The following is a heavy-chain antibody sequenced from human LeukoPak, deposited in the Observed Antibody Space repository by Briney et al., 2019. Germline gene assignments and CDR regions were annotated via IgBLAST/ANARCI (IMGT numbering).Heavy chain of an antibody. Sequence: SETLSLTCTVSGGSISNSAYYWGWIRQPPGKGLEWIGSIYYSRNTYYNPSLKSRVIISVDTSKNQFSLKLSSVTAADTAVYYCAREGVGAAFDYWGQGTLVTVSS. D-gene: IGHD2-15*01. V-gene: IGHV4-39*02. CDR1: GGSISNSAYY. CDR2: IYYSRNT. J-gene: IGHJ4*02. CDR3: AREGVGAAFDY.